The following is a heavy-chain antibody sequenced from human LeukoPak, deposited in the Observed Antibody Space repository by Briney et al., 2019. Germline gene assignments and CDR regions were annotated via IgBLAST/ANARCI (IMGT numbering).Heavy chain of an antibody. Sequence: GGSLRLSCAASGFTFSSYSMNWVRQAPGKGLEWVSSISSRGSYIYYADSVKGRFTISRDNAKNSLYLQMNSLRAEDTAVYYCARADYGSGSYGYYYYYYMDVWGKGTTVTISS. CDR3: ARADYGSGSYGYYYYYYMDV. D-gene: IGHD3-10*01. V-gene: IGHV3-21*01. J-gene: IGHJ6*03. CDR2: ISSRGSYI. CDR1: GFTFSSYS.